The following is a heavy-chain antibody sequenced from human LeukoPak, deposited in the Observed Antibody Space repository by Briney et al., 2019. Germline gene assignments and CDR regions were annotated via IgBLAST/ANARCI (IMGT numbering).Heavy chain of an antibody. V-gene: IGHV4-31*03. Sequence: SETLSLTCTVSGASFNSDDQCWNWIRQSPGKGLEWIVSIHPSGMLYNNPSLESRVTMSRDTSKNQFSLNLNSVTAADTAVYFCSRGLDSRKLGYWGQGILVTVSS. D-gene: IGHD3-22*01. J-gene: IGHJ4*02. CDR3: SRGLDSRKLGY. CDR1: GASFNSDDQC. CDR2: IHPSGML.